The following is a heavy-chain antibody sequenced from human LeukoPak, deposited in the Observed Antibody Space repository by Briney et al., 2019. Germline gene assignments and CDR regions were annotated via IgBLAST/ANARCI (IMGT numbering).Heavy chain of an antibody. D-gene: IGHD6-19*01. Sequence: PSETLSLTCALSGGSIITLNWWSWVRPPPGKGLEWIGETYHSGSPKYNPSLMGRVTISVDKSKSQFSLNLTSVTAADTAVYYCARVSAVAGAYGMDVWGQGTTVTVSS. CDR2: TYHSGSP. CDR1: GGSIITLNW. J-gene: IGHJ6*02. CDR3: ARVSAVAGAYGMDV. V-gene: IGHV4-4*02.